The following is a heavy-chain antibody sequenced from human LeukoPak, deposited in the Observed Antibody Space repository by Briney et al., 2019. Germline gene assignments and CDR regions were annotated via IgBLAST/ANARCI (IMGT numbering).Heavy chain of an antibody. CDR2: IKQDGSEK. CDR1: GFTFSSYW. V-gene: IGHV3-7*03. Sequence: PGGSLRLSCAASGFTFSSYWMSWVRQAPGKGLEWVANIKQDGSEKYYVDSVKGRFTISRDNAKNSLYLEMNSLRAEDTAVYYCARDSVAGTVDAFDIWGQGTMVTVSS. J-gene: IGHJ3*02. D-gene: IGHD6-19*01. CDR3: ARDSVAGTVDAFDI.